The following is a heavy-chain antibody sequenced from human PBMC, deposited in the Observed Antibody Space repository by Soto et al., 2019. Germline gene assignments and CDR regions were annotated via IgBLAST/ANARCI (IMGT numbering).Heavy chain of an antibody. CDR1: GFTFSSYP. J-gene: IGHJ4*02. CDR2: IGAGADVT. Sequence: EVQLLGSGGGLVQPGGSLRLSCAASGFTFSSYPMTWVRQAPGKGLEWVSSIGAGADVTYYADSVKGRFTISRDNYKNPLFPQMNSLRADETGVKLRAKNVYTWSGGTCHRNFDYWGQGTLVTVSS. CDR3: AKNVYTWSGGTCHRNFDY. D-gene: IGHD2-15*01. V-gene: IGHV3-23*01.